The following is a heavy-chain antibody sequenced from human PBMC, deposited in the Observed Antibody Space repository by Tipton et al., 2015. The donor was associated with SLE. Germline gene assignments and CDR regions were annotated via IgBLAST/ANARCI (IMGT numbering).Heavy chain of an antibody. V-gene: IGHV4-38-2*01. Sequence: TLSLTCAISGYSITSGYYWAWLRQPPGKGLEWIGTSHHRGNPYYNPSLGSRGTISVDTLKNQLSLRLRSVTAADTAVYYCAKGSGWYKDWGQGTLVTVSS. CDR1: GYSITSGYY. CDR2: SHHRGNP. D-gene: IGHD6-19*01. CDR3: AKGSGWYKD. J-gene: IGHJ4*02.